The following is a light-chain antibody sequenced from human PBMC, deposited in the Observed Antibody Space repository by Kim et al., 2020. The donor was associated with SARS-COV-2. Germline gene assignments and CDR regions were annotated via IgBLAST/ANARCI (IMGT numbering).Light chain of an antibody. V-gene: IGKV1-5*01. CDR1: QSISSR. Sequence: GDRVTITCRASQSISSRLAWYQLKPGKAPKLVIYDASSLQSGVPSRFSGSGSGTEFTLTISSLQPDDFATYYCQQYNSYPWTFGQGTKVDIK. J-gene: IGKJ1*01. CDR3: QQYNSYPWT. CDR2: DAS.